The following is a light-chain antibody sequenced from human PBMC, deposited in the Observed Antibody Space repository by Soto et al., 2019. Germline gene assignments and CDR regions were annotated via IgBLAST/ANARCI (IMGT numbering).Light chain of an antibody. CDR3: QHYDDFPRT. J-gene: IGKJ3*01. CDR1: QDISNY. V-gene: IGKV1-33*01. Sequence: DIQMTQSPSSLSASVGDRVTITCQASQDISNYLNWYQQKPAKAPKLLIYDASNLETGVPSRFSGSGSGTDFTFTISSLQPEDIATYYCQHYDDFPRTFGPGTKVDIK. CDR2: DAS.